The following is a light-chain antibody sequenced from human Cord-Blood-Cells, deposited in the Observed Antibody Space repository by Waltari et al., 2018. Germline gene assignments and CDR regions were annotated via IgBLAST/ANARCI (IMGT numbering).Light chain of an antibody. J-gene: IGKJ1*01. CDR1: QGISSY. Sequence: RMTQSPSSLSASTGDRVTITCRASQGISSYLAWYQQKPGKAPKLLIYAASTLQSGVPSRFSGSGSGTDFTLTISCLQSEDFATYYCQQYYSYPRTFGQGTKVEIK. CDR2: AAS. V-gene: IGKV1-8*01. CDR3: QQYYSYPRT.